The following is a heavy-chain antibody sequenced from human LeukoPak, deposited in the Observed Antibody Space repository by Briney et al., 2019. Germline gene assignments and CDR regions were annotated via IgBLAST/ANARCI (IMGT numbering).Heavy chain of an antibody. D-gene: IGHD3-10*01. CDR3: ARLGGRGSGTHYSSGDPDY. CDR1: GGSISSSSYY. J-gene: IGHJ4*02. Sequence: ASETLSLTCTVSGGSISSSSYYWGWIRQPPGKGLEWIGSISNSGSAYYNPSLRRRVTMSVDTSKNQFSLHLSSVTAADTAVFYCARLGGRGSGTHYSSGDPDYWGQGTLVTVSS. CDR2: ISNSGSA. V-gene: IGHV4-39*01.